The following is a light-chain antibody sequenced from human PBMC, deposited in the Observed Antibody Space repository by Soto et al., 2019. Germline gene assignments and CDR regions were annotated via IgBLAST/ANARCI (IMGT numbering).Light chain of an antibody. J-gene: IGKJ4*01. Sequence: DIQMTQSPSSLSSSVGDRFTITCRASQSISSWLAWYQQKPGKAPKLLIYDASSLESGVPSRFSGSGSGTEFTLTISSLEPEDFAVYYCQQHAHWPLTFGGGTKVDIK. V-gene: IGKV1-5*01. CDR1: QSISSW. CDR2: DAS. CDR3: QQHAHWPLT.